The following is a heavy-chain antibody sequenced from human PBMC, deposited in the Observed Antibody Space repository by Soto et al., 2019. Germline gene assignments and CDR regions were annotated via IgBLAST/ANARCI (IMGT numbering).Heavy chain of an antibody. D-gene: IGHD6-13*01. V-gene: IGHV1-8*01. CDR3: AGGRIAPRDYYYYYMDV. J-gene: IGHJ6*03. Sequence: ASVKVSCKASGYTFTSYDINWVRQATGQGLERMGWMNPNSGNTGYAQKFQGRVTMTRNTSISTAYMELSSLRSEDTAVYYCAGGRIAPRDYYYYYMDVWGKGTTVTVSS. CDR2: MNPNSGNT. CDR1: GYTFTSYD.